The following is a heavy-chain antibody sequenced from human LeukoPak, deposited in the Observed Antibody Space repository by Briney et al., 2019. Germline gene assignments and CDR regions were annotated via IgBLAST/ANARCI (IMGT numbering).Heavy chain of an antibody. V-gene: IGHV1-18*01. D-gene: IGHD3-9*01. CDR2: TYNSYT. CDR1: GYTSTTYG. CDR3: ARALAQGGSFDLYYFDS. J-gene: IGHJ4*02. Sequence: GASVKVSCKASGYTSTTYGISWVRQAPGQGLEWMGWTYNSYTHYAQTLRDRLTMTTDTSTSTSYMELRGLRSDDTAVYYCARALAQGGSFDLYYFDSWGQGSLVTVSS.